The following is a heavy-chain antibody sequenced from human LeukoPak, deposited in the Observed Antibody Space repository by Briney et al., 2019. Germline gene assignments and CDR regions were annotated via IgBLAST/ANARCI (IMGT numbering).Heavy chain of an antibody. CDR1: GFTFSSYA. J-gene: IGHJ4*02. CDR2: IAYDGSNK. V-gene: IGHV3-30-3*01. CDR3: ARDLVGAAIDY. D-gene: IGHD1-26*01. Sequence: GGSLRLSCAASGFTFSSYAIHWVRQAPGKGLEWVAVIAYDGSNKYYADSVKGRFTVSRDNSKNTLYLQMNSLRAEDTAVYYCARDLVGAAIDYWGQGTLVTVSS.